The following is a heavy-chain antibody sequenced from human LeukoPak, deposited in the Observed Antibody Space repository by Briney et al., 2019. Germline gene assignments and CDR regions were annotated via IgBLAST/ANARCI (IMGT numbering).Heavy chain of an antibody. V-gene: IGHV1-2*06. D-gene: IGHD6-19*01. CDR1: GYSFTGYY. J-gene: IGHJ3*02. Sequence: ASVKVSCKASGYSFTGYYMHWVRQAPGQGLEWMGRINPNSGDTNYAQKFQGRVTMTRDTSISTAYMELSRLRSDDTAVYYCARDSGWSNDAFDIWGQGTMVTVSS. CDR3: ARDSGWSNDAFDI. CDR2: INPNSGDT.